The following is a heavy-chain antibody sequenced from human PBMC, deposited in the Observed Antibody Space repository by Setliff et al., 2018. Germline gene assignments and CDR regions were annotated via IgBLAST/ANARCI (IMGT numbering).Heavy chain of an antibody. CDR2: FDPEDEET. CDR1: GYRLIEVS. CDR3: ARAQAWSGGPYYFDN. J-gene: IGHJ4*02. D-gene: IGHD3-3*01. Sequence: ASVKVSSKVSGYRLIEVSMHWVRQAPGKGLEWMGGFDPEDEETIYAQKFQGRVTMTEDTSTDTAYMELSSLGSEDTAVYYCARAQAWSGGPYYFDNWGQGTLVTSPQ. V-gene: IGHV1-24*01.